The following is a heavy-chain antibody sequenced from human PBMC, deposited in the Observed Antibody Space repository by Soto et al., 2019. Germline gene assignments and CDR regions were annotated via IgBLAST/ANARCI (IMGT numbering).Heavy chain of an antibody. Sequence: QVQLQQSGPGLVKPSQTLSLTCDISGDSVSSNSAAWNWIRPSPSRGPEWLGRTYYRSTWYNVYAVSVKSRISINPDTSKHQFSLQLNSVNPEDTAMYYCAREGTAAGTGRDYWGQGTLVTVSS. V-gene: IGHV6-1*01. CDR3: AREGTAAGTGRDY. CDR2: TYYRSTWYN. CDR1: GDSVSSNSAA. D-gene: IGHD6-13*01. J-gene: IGHJ4*02.